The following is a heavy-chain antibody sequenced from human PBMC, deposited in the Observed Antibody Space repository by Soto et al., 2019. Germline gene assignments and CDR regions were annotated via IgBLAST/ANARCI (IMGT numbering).Heavy chain of an antibody. J-gene: IGHJ4*02. Sequence: ASVKVSCKASGYTFTSYYMHWVRQAPGQGLEWMGIINPSGGSTSYAQKFQGRVTMTRDTSTSTVYMELSSLRSEDTAVYYCARGRRRVEMATKSFDYWGQGTLVNVSS. CDR3: ARGRRRVEMATKSFDY. CDR2: INPSGGST. CDR1: GYTFTSYY. V-gene: IGHV1-46*01. D-gene: IGHD5-12*01.